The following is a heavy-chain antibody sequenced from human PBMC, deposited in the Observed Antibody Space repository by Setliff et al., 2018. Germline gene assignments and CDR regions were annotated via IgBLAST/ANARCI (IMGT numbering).Heavy chain of an antibody. CDR2: IYHNGNT. CDR1: GGSISPYF. J-gene: IGHJ6*02. CDR3: ARDRSAYSYGLDV. Sequence: SETLSLTCTVSGGSISPYFWSWIRQSPGKGLEWIGYIYHNGNTNFNPSLKSRATMSVDTSKNQFALNLTSVTAADTAVYYCARDRSAYSYGLDVWGQGTTVTVSS. V-gene: IGHV4-4*08.